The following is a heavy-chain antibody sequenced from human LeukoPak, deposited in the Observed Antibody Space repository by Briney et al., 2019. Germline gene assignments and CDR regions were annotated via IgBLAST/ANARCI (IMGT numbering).Heavy chain of an antibody. V-gene: IGHV4-39*01. J-gene: IGHJ4*02. CDR2: IYYSGST. D-gene: IGHD3-16*01. CDR1: GASISSSNYY. Sequence: SETLSLTCTVSGASISSSNYYWGWIRQPPGKGLEWIASIYYSGSTSYNPSLKSRVTISVDTSKNQFSLKVSSVTAADPVFYYCARPHMGGSDLTDFDGGGKGTLVTVSS. CDR3: ARPHMGGSDLTDFDG.